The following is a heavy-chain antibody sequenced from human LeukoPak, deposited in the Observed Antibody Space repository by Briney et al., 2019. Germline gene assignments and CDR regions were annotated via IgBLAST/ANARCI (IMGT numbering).Heavy chain of an antibody. CDR2: IKQDGREK. D-gene: IGHD6-13*01. Sequence: GGSLRLSCAASGFTLSSYWMSWVRQAPGKGLEWVANIKQDGREKYSVDSVKGRFTISRDNAKNSLYLQMNSLRAEDTAVYYCARDGFGQLARYDYWGQGTLVTVSS. CDR1: GFTLSSYW. J-gene: IGHJ4*02. V-gene: IGHV3-7*05. CDR3: ARDGFGQLARYDY.